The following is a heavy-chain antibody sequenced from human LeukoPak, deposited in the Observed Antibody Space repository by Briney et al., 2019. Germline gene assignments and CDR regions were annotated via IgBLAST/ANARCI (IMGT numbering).Heavy chain of an antibody. D-gene: IGHD3-22*01. J-gene: IGHJ6*02. V-gene: IGHV4-38-2*02. CDR2: IYHSGST. CDR3: AREEYFDISGPHGMDV. CDR1: GYSISSGYY. Sequence: SETLSLTCTVSGYSISSGYYWGWIRQPPGKGLEWIGSIYHSGSTYYNPSLKSRVTISVDTSRNQFSLKLSSVTAADTAVYYCAREEYFDISGPHGMDVWGQGTTVTVSS.